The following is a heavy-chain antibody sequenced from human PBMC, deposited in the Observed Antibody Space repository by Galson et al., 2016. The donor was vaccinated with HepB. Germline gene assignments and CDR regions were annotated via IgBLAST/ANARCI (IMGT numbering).Heavy chain of an antibody. CDR2: MNPNSGDT. J-gene: IGHJ4*02. CDR3: ARGPILRYFDWLFEGDEY. D-gene: IGHD3-9*01. V-gene: IGHV1-8*01. Sequence: SVKVSCKASGYTFTNYDVNWVRQATGQGLEWMGWMNPNSGDTGYAQKFQGRVTMTRNTSITTAYMELSSLRSEDTAVYYCARGPILRYFDWLFEGDEYWGQGTPVTVSS. CDR1: GYTFTNYD.